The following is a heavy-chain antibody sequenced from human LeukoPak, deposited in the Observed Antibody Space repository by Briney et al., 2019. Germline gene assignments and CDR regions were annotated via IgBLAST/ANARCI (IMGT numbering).Heavy chain of an antibody. J-gene: IGHJ4*02. D-gene: IGHD6-19*01. Sequence: PGGSLRLSCAASGFTFDDYDMSWVRQAPGKGLEWIGSIYHSGSTYYNPSLKSRVTISVDTSKNQFSLKLSSVTAADTAVYYCARGVAVAGIYFDYWGQGTLVTVSS. CDR2: IYHSGST. CDR3: ARGVAVAGIYFDY. CDR1: GFTFDDYD. V-gene: IGHV4-38-2*01.